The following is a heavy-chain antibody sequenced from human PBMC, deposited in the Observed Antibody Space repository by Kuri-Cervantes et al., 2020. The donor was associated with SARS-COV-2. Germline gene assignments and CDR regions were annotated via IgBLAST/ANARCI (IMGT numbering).Heavy chain of an antibody. CDR2: VYYNGNT. CDR1: GGSISSGGYY. J-gene: IGHJ3*01. D-gene: IGHD4-17*01. V-gene: IGHV4-31*03. CDR3: ARGGTTVPTSGAFDF. Sequence: LRLSCTVSGGSISSGGYYWSWVRQHPGRGPEWIGYVYYNGNTFYSPSLKSRVTMSIDTSRNQFSLRLSSVTAADTAVYYCARGGTTVPTSGAFDFWAKGHWSPSPQ.